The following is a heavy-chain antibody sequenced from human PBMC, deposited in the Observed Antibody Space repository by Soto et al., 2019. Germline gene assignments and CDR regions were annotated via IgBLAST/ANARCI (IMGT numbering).Heavy chain of an antibody. CDR1: GYTFTSYD. Sequence: QVQLVQSGAAVKKPGASVKVSCKASGYTFTSYDINSVRQATGQGLEWMGWMNPNSGNTGYAQKFQGRVTMTRNTSISTAYMELSSLRSEDTAVYYCASLPWANYYYYGMDVWGQWTTVTVSS. CDR2: MNPNSGNT. J-gene: IGHJ6*02. CDR3: ASLPWANYYYYGMDV. D-gene: IGHD7-27*01. V-gene: IGHV1-8*01.